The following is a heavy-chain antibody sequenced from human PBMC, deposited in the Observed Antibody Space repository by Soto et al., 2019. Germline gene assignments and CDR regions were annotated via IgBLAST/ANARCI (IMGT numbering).Heavy chain of an antibody. CDR3: ARGQGGYLDYLDY. CDR2: INTGNGNT. CDR1: GYTFTNYA. D-gene: IGHD3-16*02. V-gene: IGHV1-3*04. J-gene: IGHJ4*02. Sequence: GASVRVSCKASGYTFTNYAMHWMRQAPGERHEWMGWINTGNGNTKYSQKFQGRVTITRDTSASTAYVELSSLRTEDTAVYYCARGQGGYLDYLDYWGQGTLVTVSS.